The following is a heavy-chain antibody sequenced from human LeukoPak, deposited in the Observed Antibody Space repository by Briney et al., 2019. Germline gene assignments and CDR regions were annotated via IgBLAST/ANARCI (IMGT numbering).Heavy chain of an antibody. J-gene: IGHJ5*02. CDR3: ARHYLRQRLAPYNWFDP. Sequence: SETLSLTCTVSGGSISSYYWSWIRQPAGKGLEWIGRIYTSGSTNYNPSLKSRVTISVDTSKNRFSLKLSSVTAADTAVYYCARHYLRQRLAPYNWFDPWGQGTRVTVSS. V-gene: IGHV4-4*07. CDR1: GGSISSYY. CDR2: IYTSGST. D-gene: IGHD6-25*01.